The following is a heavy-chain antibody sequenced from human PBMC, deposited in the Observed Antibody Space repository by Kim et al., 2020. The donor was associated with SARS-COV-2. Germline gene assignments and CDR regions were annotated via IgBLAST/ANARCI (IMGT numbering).Heavy chain of an antibody. J-gene: IGHJ6*02. CDR3: ARMAGDCSGGSCHPAGMDV. Sequence: GGSLRLSCAASGFTFSSYSMNWVRQAPGKGLEWVSSISSSSSYIYYADSVKGRFTISRDNAKNSLYLQMNSLRAEDTAVYYCARMAGDCSGGSCHPAGMDVWCQGTTVTGSS. V-gene: IGHV3-21*01. CDR2: ISSSSSYI. CDR1: GFTFSSYS. D-gene: IGHD2-15*01.